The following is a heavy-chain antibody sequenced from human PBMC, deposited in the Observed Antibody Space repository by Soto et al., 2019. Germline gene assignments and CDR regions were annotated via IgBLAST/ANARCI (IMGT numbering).Heavy chain of an antibody. CDR1: GFTFSSYS. D-gene: IGHD5-12*01. CDR3: AREWSVANPGY. J-gene: IGHJ4*02. Sequence: GGSLRLSCAASGFTFSSYSMNWVRQAPGKGLEWVSYISSSSSTIYYADSVKGRFTISRDNSKNTLYLQMNSLRPEDTAVHYCAREWSVANPGYWGQGTQVTVSS. CDR2: ISSSSSTI. V-gene: IGHV3-48*01.